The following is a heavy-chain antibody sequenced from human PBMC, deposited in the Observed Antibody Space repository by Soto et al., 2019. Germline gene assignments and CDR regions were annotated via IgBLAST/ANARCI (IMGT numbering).Heavy chain of an antibody. D-gene: IGHD3-3*01. Sequence: GASLRLSCAASGFTFSSYEMNWVRQAPGKVLEWVADISYGGSTKYYADSVKGRFTISRDNSKNTLYLQMNSLRAEDTAVYYCAKDIGKDYDFWSGYPDYWGQGTLVTVSS. CDR3: AKDIGKDYDFWSGYPDY. CDR2: ISYGGSTK. J-gene: IGHJ4*02. V-gene: IGHV3-30*04. CDR1: GFTFSSYE.